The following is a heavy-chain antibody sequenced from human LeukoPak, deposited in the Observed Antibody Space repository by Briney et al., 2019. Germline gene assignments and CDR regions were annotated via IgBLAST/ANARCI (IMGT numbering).Heavy chain of an antibody. CDR2: IYTSGST. V-gene: IGHV4-61*02. CDR1: GGSISSDNYY. J-gene: IGHJ6*03. Sequence: PSETLSLTCTVSGGSISSDNYYWSWIRQPAGKGLEWIGRIYTSGSTKYNLSLKSRVTMSVDTSKNQFSLKLSSVTAADTAVYYCARVQRRYDSSGYYYDHYYYYYMDVWGKGTTVTVSS. D-gene: IGHD3-22*01. CDR3: ARVQRRYDSSGYYYDHYYYYYMDV.